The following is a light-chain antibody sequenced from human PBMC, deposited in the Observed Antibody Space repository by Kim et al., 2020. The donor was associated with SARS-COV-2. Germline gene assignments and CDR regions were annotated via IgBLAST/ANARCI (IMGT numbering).Light chain of an antibody. CDR1: HTVTSNS. J-gene: IGKJ5*01. Sequence: PGEMPTLSVMASHTVTSNSFAWYQQTPGQTPRLLIYDASNRATGIPARFSGSGSGTDFTLTISSLEPEDFAVYYCQQRSNWPPITFGQGTRLEIK. CDR2: DAS. CDR3: QQRSNWPPIT. V-gene: IGKV3-11*01.